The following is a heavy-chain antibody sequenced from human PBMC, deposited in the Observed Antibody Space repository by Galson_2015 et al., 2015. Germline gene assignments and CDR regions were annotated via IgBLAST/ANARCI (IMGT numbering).Heavy chain of an antibody. D-gene: IGHD6-13*01. CDR1: GFPVSSNY. V-gene: IGHV3-53*01. CDR3: ARVIAAQHYTLDV. CDR2: IYSGSST. Sequence: LRLSCAASGFPVSSNYVSWVRQAPGKGLEWVSLIYSGSSTYYADSVMGRFTISRDNSKNTLYLQMNSLRAEDQAVYYWARVIAAQHYTLDVWGQGTTVTVSS. J-gene: IGHJ6*02.